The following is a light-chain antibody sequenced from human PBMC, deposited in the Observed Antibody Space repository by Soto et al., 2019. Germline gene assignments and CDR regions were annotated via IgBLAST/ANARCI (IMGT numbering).Light chain of an antibody. J-gene: IGKJ2*01. V-gene: IGKV3-11*01. CDR3: QQRNVWPYT. CDR1: ESVSSC. CDR2: DAS. Sequence: EIVLTQSPATLSLSPGERATLSCTSSESVSSCLSRYQQKAGQAPMLLIYDASNRPTGIPARFSGSGSGTAFAFSIGSPELVDFAGCCCQQRNVWPYTFVPGTKMLIK.